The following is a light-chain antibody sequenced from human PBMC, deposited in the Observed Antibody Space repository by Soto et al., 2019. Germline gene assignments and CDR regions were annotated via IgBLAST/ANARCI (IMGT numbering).Light chain of an antibody. CDR3: QQRSNWPPLT. J-gene: IGKJ4*01. Sequence: EIVLTQSPATLSLSPGERATLSCRASQNVSSYLAWYQHKPGQAPRLLIYDASNRATGIPARFSGGGSGTDFTLTISSLEPEDFAFYYCQQRSNWPPLTVGGGTKVEIK. V-gene: IGKV3-11*01. CDR1: QNVSSY. CDR2: DAS.